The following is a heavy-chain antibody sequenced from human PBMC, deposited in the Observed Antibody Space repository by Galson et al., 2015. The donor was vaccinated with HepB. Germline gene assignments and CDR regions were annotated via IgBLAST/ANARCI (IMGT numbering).Heavy chain of an antibody. CDR2: IKGDGSEK. CDR3: ASISSPTDY. J-gene: IGHJ4*02. CDR1: GFTFSAYW. D-gene: IGHD3-3*02. Sequence: SLRLSCAASGFTFSAYWMSWVRQAPGKGLEWVANIKGDGSEKYYIDSVKGRFTISRDNAKNSLYLQMNSLRAEDTAVYYCASISSPTDYWGQGTLVTVSS. V-gene: IGHV3-7*03.